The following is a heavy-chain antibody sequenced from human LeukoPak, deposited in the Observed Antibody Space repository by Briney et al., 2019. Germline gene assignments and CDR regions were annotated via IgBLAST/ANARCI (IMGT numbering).Heavy chain of an antibody. CDR1: GGSISPYF. CDR2: ISYTGST. V-gene: IGHV4-59*01. D-gene: IGHD3-10*01. Sequence: MPSETLSLTCTVSGGSISPYFWSWIRQPPGKGLEWIGYISYTGSTNYNPSLKSRVTISVDASKNQFSLQLTSVTAADTAVYYCARDDYRGVTNFDPWGQGTLVTVSS. CDR3: ARDDYRGVTNFDP. J-gene: IGHJ5*02.